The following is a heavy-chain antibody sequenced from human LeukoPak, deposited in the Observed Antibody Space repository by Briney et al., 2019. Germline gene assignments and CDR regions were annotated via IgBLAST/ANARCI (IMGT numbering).Heavy chain of an antibody. Sequence: SVKVSCKASGYTFTSYAISWVRQAPGQGLEWMGGIIPIFGTANYAQKFQGRVTITADKSTSTAYMELSSLRSEDTAVYYCASNYYYGSGFNWGQGTMVTVSS. CDR2: IIPIFGTA. CDR1: GYTFTSYA. D-gene: IGHD3-10*01. CDR3: ASNYYYGSGFN. V-gene: IGHV1-69*06. J-gene: IGHJ3*01.